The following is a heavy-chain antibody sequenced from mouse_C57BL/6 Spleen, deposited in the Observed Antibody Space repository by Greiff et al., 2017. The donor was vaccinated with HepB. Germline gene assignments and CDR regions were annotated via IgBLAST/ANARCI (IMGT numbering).Heavy chain of an antibody. V-gene: IGHV1-82*01. CDR1: GYAFSSSW. J-gene: IGHJ2*01. Sequence: QVQLKESGPELVKPGASVKISCKASGYAFSSSWMNWVKQRPGKGLEWIGRIYPGDGDTNYNGKFKGKATLTADKSSSTAYMQLSSLTSEDSAVYFCARGGVFDYWGQGTTLTVSS. CDR3: ARGGVFDY. CDR2: IYPGDGDT.